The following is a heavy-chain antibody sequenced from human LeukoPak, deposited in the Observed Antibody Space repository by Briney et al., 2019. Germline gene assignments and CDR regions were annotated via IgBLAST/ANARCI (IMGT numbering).Heavy chain of an antibody. J-gene: IGHJ4*02. D-gene: IGHD2-21*02. V-gene: IGHV1-8*01. CDR2: MNPNCGNT. CDR1: GYTFTSYD. Sequence: ASVKVSCKASGYTFTSYDINWVRQATGQGLEWMGWMNPNCGNTSYAQKFQGRVTITTDESTSTAYMELSSLRSEDTAVYYCARHCGGDCYFFDYWGQGTLVTVSS. CDR3: ARHCGGDCYFFDY.